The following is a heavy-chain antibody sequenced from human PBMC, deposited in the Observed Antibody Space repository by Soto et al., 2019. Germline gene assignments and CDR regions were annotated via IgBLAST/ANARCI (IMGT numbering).Heavy chain of an antibody. Sequence: QLQLQESGPGLVKPSETLSLTCTVSGGSISSSSYYWGWIRQPPGKGLEWIGSFYYSGSTYYNPSLKSRVTISVDTCKNQFSLKLSSVTAADTAVYYCARLYGGSLFDYWGQGTLVTVSS. D-gene: IGHD2-15*01. J-gene: IGHJ4*02. CDR1: GGSISSSSYY. CDR3: ARLYGGSLFDY. V-gene: IGHV4-39*01. CDR2: FYYSGST.